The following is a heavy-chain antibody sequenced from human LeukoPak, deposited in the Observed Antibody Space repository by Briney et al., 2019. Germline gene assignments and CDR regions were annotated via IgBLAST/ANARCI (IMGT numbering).Heavy chain of an antibody. CDR3: ATDRRGVVVAEFDY. J-gene: IGHJ4*02. V-gene: IGHV4-39*07. CDR2: IYYSGST. D-gene: IGHD2-15*01. Sequence: PSETLSLTCTVSGGSISSSGYYWGWIRQPPGKGLEWIGSIYYSGSTYYNPSLKSRVTISVDTSKNQLSLKLNSVTAADTAVYYCATDRRGVVVAEFDYWGQGTLVTVSS. CDR1: GGSISSSGYY.